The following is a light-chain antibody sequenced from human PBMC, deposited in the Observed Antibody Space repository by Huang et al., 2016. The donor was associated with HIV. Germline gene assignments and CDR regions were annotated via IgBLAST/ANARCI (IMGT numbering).Light chain of an antibody. CDR1: QSISPY. J-gene: IGKJ5*01. Sequence: IQLTQSPSSLSASVGDRVPITCRASQSISPYLNWYQQKPGKAPKLLIYASSTLQSGVPSRFSASGSGTDFTLTISSLQPEDFATYYCQQSYHTPITFGPGTRLDIK. CDR3: QQSYHTPIT. CDR2: ASS. V-gene: IGKV1-39*01.